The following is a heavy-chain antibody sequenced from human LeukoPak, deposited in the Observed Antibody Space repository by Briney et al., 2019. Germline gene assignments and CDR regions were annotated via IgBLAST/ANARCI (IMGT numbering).Heavy chain of an antibody. V-gene: IGHV5-51*01. Sequence: GESLKISCKGSGYSFTSCWIGWVRQMPGKGLEWMGIIYPGDSDTRYSPSFQGQVTISADKSISTAYLQWSSLKASDTAMYYCARQASSSSQYYYYYYMDVWGKGTTVTVSS. CDR2: IYPGDSDT. CDR1: GYSFTSCW. D-gene: IGHD6-6*01. CDR3: ARQASSSSQYYYYYYMDV. J-gene: IGHJ6*03.